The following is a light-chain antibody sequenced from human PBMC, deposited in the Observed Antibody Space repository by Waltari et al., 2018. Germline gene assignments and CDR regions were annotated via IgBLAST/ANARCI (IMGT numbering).Light chain of an antibody. Sequence: QLAVTQSPSASASLGASVKLTCTLSSEHSAYAIAWHQHQPEKDPRSLMKIDGGGGHTKGDGIPVCFSGFSSGAERYLTISSLQYEDEAAYYCQTWDPDTVVFGGGTKLTV. CDR2: IDGGGGH. J-gene: IGLJ2*01. CDR1: SEHSAYA. V-gene: IGLV4-69*01. CDR3: QTWDPDTVV.